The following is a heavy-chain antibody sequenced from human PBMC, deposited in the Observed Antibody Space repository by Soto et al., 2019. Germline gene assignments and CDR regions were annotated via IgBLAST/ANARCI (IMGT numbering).Heavy chain of an antibody. CDR1: GGTFNNYP. CDR2: SIPIFGTA. D-gene: IGHD5-12*01. V-gene: IGHV1-69*13. CDR3: ARGRGYSGDDHYYYFDMDV. Sequence: SVKVSCRASGGTFNNYPITWVRQAPGEGLEWMGGSIPIFGTANYAQKFQGRVTISVDESTSTAYMELSSLRSEDTAVYYCARGRGYSGDDHYYYFDMDVWGQGTTVTVSS. J-gene: IGHJ6*02.